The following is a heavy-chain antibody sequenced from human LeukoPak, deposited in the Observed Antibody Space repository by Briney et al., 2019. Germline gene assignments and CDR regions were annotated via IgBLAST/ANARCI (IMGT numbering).Heavy chain of an antibody. D-gene: IGHD3-16*01. J-gene: IGHJ4*02. CDR1: GFTVSSNY. CDR2: IYSGGST. V-gene: IGHV3-66*01. Sequence: GGSLRLSRAASGFTVSSNYMSWVRQAPGKGLEWVSVIYSGGSTYYADSVKGRFTISRDNSKNTLYLQMNSLRAEDTAVYYCARDYDYVLFDYWGQGTLVTVSS. CDR3: ARDYDYVLFDY.